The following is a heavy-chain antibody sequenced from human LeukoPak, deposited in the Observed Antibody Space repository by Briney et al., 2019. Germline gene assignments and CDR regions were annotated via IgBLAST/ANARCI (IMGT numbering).Heavy chain of an antibody. CDR2: ISAYNGNT. D-gene: IGHD2-2*02. CDR1: GYTFTSYG. Sequence: ASVKVSCKASGYTFTSYGISWVRQAPGQGLEWMGWISAYNGNTNYAQKLQGRVTMTTDTSASTAYMELRSLRSDDTAVYYCARVPPFCSSTSCYRTAFDIWGQGTMVTVSS. J-gene: IGHJ3*02. V-gene: IGHV1-18*01. CDR3: ARVPPFCSSTSCYRTAFDI.